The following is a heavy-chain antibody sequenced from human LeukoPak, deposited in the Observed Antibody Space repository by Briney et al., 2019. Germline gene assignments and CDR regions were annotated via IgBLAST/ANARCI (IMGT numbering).Heavy chain of an antibody. V-gene: IGHV4-4*07. Sequence: ASETLSLTCTVSGGSISSYYWSWIRQPAGKGLEWIGRIYTSGSTNYNPSLKSRVTISVDTSKNQFSLKLSSVTAADTAVYYCARAPYCGGDCLGTFDYWGQGTLVTVSS. CDR1: GGSISSYY. J-gene: IGHJ4*02. CDR2: IYTSGST. CDR3: ARAPYCGGDCLGTFDY. D-gene: IGHD2-21*02.